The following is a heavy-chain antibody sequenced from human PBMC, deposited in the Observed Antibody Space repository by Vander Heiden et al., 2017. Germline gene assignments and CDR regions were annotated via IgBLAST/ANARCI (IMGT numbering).Heavy chain of an antibody. CDR1: GSTISRYA. D-gene: IGHD4-17*01. CDR3: AKVRDGDYVFDY. J-gene: IGHJ4*02. Sequence: EVQLLESGGGLVQPGGSLRRYCTDPGSTISRYAMSWFRQAPGKGLEWVSAISGSGGSTYYADSVKGRFTISRDNSKNTLYLQMNSLRAEDTAVYYCAKVRDGDYVFDYWGQGTLVTVSS. V-gene: IGHV3-23*01. CDR2: ISGSGGST.